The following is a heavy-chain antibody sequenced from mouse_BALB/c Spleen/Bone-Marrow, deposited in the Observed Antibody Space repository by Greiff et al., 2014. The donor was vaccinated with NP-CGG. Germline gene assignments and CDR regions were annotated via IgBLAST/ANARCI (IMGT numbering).Heavy chain of an antibody. CDR2: IRNKANGYTT. CDR1: GFTFTDYY. V-gene: IGHV7-3*02. J-gene: IGHJ1*01. D-gene: IGHD1-1*01. CDR3: ARDGSSFYWYFDV. Sequence: DVKLVESGGGLVQPGGPLRLSCATSGFTFTDYYMIWVRQPPGKALEWLAFIRNKANGYTTVYSASVKGRFTISRDNSQSILYLQMNTLRAEDSATYYCARDGSSFYWYFDVWGAGTTVTVSS.